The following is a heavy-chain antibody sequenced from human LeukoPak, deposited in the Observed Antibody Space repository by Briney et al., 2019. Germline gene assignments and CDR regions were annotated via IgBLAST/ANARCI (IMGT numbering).Heavy chain of an antibody. CDR1: GFTVSSNY. CDR2: IYSGGNT. Sequence: GGSLRLSCAASGFTVSSNYMTWVRQAPGKGLEWVSVIYSGGNTYYADSVKGRFTISRDNTKNTLYLQMNSQRADDTAVYYCARDVGFIVGATPGAFDIWGQGTMVTVSS. J-gene: IGHJ3*02. V-gene: IGHV3-66*01. D-gene: IGHD1-26*01. CDR3: ARDVGFIVGATPGAFDI.